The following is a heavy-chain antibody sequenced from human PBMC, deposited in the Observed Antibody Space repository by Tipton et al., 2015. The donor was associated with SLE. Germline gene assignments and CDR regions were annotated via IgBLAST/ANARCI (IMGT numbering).Heavy chain of an antibody. V-gene: IGHV4-59*03. CDR3: ATSGYDSLRWFDP. CDR1: GGSISSYY. Sequence: TLSLTCTVSGGSISSYYWSWIRQPPGKRLEWIGHVHSSGSTHYNPSLKSRVTISLDTSKNQFSLRMSSVTAADTAVYYCATSGYDSLRWFDPWVQGSPVTVSS. CDR2: VHSSGST. D-gene: IGHD5-12*01. J-gene: IGHJ5*02.